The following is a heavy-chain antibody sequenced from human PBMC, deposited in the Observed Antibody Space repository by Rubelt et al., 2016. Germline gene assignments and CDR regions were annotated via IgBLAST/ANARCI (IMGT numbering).Heavy chain of an antibody. D-gene: IGHD6-19*01. V-gene: IGHV4-39*01. J-gene: IGHJ4*02. CDR2: IYYSGST. CDR1: GGSISSSSYY. CDR3: ARLQYQWLAKYYFDY. Sequence: QLQLQESGPGLVKPSETLSLTCTVSGGSISSSSYYWGWIRQPPGKGLEWIGSIYYSGSTYYNPSLKGLVTISVDTSKNQCSLKLSSVTAADTAVYYCARLQYQWLAKYYFDYWGQGTLVTVSS.